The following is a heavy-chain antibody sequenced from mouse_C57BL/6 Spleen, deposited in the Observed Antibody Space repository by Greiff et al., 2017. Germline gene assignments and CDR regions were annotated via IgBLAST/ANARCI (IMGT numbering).Heavy chain of an antibody. J-gene: IGHJ1*03. Sequence: EVQLQQSGPELVKPGASVKISCKASGYSFTDYNMNWVKQSNGKSLEWIGVINPNYGTTSYNQKFKGKATLTVDQSSSTAYMQLNSLTSEDSAVYYCARSYYYGRSYGWYFDVWGTGTTVTVSS. V-gene: IGHV1-39*01. CDR2: INPNYGTT. CDR3: ARSYYYGRSYGWYFDV. D-gene: IGHD1-1*01. CDR1: GYSFTDYN.